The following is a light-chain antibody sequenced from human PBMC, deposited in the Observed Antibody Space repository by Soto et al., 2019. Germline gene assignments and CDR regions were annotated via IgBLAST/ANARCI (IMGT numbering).Light chain of an antibody. V-gene: IGKV3-15*01. J-gene: IGKJ1*01. Sequence: VMTQAPATLSVSPGERATLSCRASQTINNNVAWYQLKDGQVPRLLIYGASTRATDVPARFSGSGSGTEFTLTISSLQSEDFAVYYCHHFGSLPETFGQGTNVE. CDR1: QTINNN. CDR3: HHFGSLPET. CDR2: GAS.